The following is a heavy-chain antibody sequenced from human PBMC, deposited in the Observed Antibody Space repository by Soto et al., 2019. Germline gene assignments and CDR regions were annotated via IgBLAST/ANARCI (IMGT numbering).Heavy chain of an antibody. CDR3: AREEGGWFNP. J-gene: IGHJ5*02. D-gene: IGHD1-26*01. CDR2: MNANSGNT. V-gene: IGHV1-8*01. CDR1: GYTFTSYD. Sequence: QVHLVQSGAEVKKPGASVKVSCKASGYTFTSYDINWVRQATGQGLEWMGWMNANSGNTVYAQRFQGRVTMPRNTSIRTAYMELSSLRFEDTAVYYRAREEGGWFNPWVQGPQVTVSS.